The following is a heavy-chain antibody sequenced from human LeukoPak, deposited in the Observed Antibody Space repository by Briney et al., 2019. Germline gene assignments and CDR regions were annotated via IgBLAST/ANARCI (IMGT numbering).Heavy chain of an antibody. J-gene: IGHJ6*02. CDR1: GFTFSSYA. CDR3: AKDQWFGELFFYYYGMDV. D-gene: IGHD3-10*01. CDR2: ISYDGTNK. V-gene: IGHV3-30*18. Sequence: GGSLRLSCAASGFTFSSYAMSWVRQAPGKGLEWVAVISYDGTNKYYVDSVKGRFTISRDNSKNTLDLQMNSLRAEDTGVYYCAKDQWFGELFFYYYGMDVWGQGTTVTVSS.